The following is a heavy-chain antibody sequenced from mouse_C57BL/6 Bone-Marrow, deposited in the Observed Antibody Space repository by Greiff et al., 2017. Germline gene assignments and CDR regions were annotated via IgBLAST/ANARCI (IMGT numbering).Heavy chain of an antibody. Sequence: EVQLQESGPELVKPGASVKMSCKASGYTFTDYNMHWVKQGHGKSLEWIGYINPKNGGYRSNQKFKGKATLTVNKSSSTAYTELRSLTSEDAAVYYYARSGRWSFAYWGQGTMVTVSS. V-gene: IGHV1-22*01. D-gene: IGHD2-3*01. J-gene: IGHJ3*01. CDR3: ARSGRWSFAY. CDR1: GYTFTDYN. CDR2: INPKNGGY.